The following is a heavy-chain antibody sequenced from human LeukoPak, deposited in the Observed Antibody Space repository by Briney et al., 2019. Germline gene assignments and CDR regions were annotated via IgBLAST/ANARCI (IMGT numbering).Heavy chain of an antibody. CDR1: GGSISSYY. CDR3: ARRVRYYYDSSGNDY. CDR2: IYYSGST. D-gene: IGHD3-22*01. V-gene: IGHV4-39*01. J-gene: IGHJ4*02. Sequence: NPSETLSLTCTVSGGSISSYYWGWIRQPPGKGLEWIGSIYYSGSTYYNPSLKSRVTISVDTSKNQFSLKLSSVTAADTAVYYCARRVRYYYDSSGNDYWGQGTLVTVSS.